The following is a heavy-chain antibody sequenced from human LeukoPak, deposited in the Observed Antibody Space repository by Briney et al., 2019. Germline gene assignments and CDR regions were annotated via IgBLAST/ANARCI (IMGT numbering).Heavy chain of an antibody. V-gene: IGHV4-59*01. J-gene: IGHJ6*03. D-gene: IGHD2-15*01. Sequence: KPSETLSLTCTVSGGSISSYYWSWIRQPPGKGLEWIGYIYYSGSTNYNPSLKSRVTISVDTSKSQFSLKLSSVTAADTAVYYCARYSHCSGGSCPPYYYYYMDVWGKGTTVTVSS. CDR3: ARYSHCSGGSCPPYYYYYMDV. CDR2: IYYSGST. CDR1: GGSISSYY.